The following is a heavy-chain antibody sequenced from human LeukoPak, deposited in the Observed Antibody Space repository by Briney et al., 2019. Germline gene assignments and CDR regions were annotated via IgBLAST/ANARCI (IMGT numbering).Heavy chain of an antibody. D-gene: IGHD2-2*01. V-gene: IGHV4-4*07. J-gene: IGHJ5*02. CDR3: ARSKIVVVPAEGWFDP. CDR1: GGSISSYY. Sequence: PSETLSLTCIVSGGSISSYYWSWIRQPAGKGLEWIGQIHTSGSTNYNPSLKSRVTISVDTSKNQFSLKLSSVTAADTAVYYCARSKIVVVPAEGWFDPWGQGTLVTVSS. CDR2: IHTSGST.